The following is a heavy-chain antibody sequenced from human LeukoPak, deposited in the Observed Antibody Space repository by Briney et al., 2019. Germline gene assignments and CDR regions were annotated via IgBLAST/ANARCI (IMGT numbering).Heavy chain of an antibody. Sequence: TSETLSLTRTVSGGSISSSSYYWGWIRQPPGKGLEWIGSIYYSGSTYYNPSLKSRVTISVDTSKNQFSLKLSSVTAADTAVYYCARHESEYSYGYPDAFDIWGKGTMVTVFS. J-gene: IGHJ3*02. CDR1: GGSISSSSYY. CDR3: ARHESEYSYGYPDAFDI. V-gene: IGHV4-39*01. CDR2: IYYSGST. D-gene: IGHD5-18*01.